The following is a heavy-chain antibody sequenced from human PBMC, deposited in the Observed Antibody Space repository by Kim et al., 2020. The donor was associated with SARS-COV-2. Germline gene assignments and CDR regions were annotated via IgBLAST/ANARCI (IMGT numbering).Heavy chain of an antibody. Sequence: GGSLRLFCAASGFTFSSYSMNWVRQAPGKGLEWVSSISSSSSYIYYADSVKGRFTISRDNAKNSLYLQMNSLRAEDTAVYYCARFGPISLSSWYRGGYYYGMDVWGQGTTVTVSS. D-gene: IGHD6-13*01. CDR3: ARFGPISLSSWYRGGYYYGMDV. CDR1: GFTFSSYS. J-gene: IGHJ6*02. CDR2: ISSSSSYI. V-gene: IGHV3-21*01.